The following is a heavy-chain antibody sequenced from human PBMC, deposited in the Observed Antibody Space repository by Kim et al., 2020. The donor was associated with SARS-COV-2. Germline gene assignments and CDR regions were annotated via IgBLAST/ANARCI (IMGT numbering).Heavy chain of an antibody. Sequence: DSVKGRFTISRDNSKNTLYLQMSSLRAEDTAVYYCVHISGSYRSDDAFDIWGQGTMVTVSS. D-gene: IGHD1-26*01. J-gene: IGHJ3*02. V-gene: IGHV3-64D*06. CDR3: VHISGSYRSDDAFDI.